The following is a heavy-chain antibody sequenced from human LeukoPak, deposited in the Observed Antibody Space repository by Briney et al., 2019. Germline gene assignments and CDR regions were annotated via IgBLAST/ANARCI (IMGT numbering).Heavy chain of an antibody. D-gene: IGHD2-2*01. J-gene: IGHJ3*02. CDR3: ARDFPGPRVGYCSSTSCLHLNDAFDI. V-gene: IGHV3-20*04. CDR2: INWNGGST. CDR1: GFTFDDYG. Sequence: GGSLRLSCAASGFTFDDYGMSWVRQAPGKGLEWVSGINWNGGSTGYADSVKGRFTISRDNAKNSLYLQMNSLRAEDTALYYCARDFPGPRVGYCSSTSCLHLNDAFDIWGQGTVVTVSS.